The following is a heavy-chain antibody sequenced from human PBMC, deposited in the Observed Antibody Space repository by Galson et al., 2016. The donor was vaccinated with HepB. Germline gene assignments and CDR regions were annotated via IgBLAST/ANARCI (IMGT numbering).Heavy chain of an antibody. D-gene: IGHD3-10*01. V-gene: IGHV4-34*01. J-gene: IGHJ3*01. CDR2: INHSGST. CDR3: ARCLRGRGGPEGLLDP. Sequence: WIRQTPGKQLEWIAEINHSGSTNYNPSLRSRVRISVDTAKNQVSLKLSSVTVADTAIYYCARCLRGRGGPEGLLDPWGQGTMVAVSS.